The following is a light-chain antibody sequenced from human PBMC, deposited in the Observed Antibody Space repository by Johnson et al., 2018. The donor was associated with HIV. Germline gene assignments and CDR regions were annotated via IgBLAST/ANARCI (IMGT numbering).Light chain of an antibody. CDR2: DND. CDR3: GTWDASLSVNV. Sequence: QSVLTQPPSVSAAPGQKVTISCSGSISNIGDNFVSWYQQFPGTAPKLLIYDNDRRPSGVPDRFSGSKSGTSATLDITGLQSGDEADYYCGTWDASLSVNVFGPGTKVTVL. J-gene: IGLJ1*01. V-gene: IGLV1-51*02. CDR1: ISNIGDNF.